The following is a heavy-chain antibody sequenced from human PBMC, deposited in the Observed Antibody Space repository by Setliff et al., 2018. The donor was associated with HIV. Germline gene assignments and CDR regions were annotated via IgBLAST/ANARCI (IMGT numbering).Heavy chain of an antibody. J-gene: IGHJ5*02. CDR1: GYTFTGHY. V-gene: IGHV1-2*02. CDR3: TNRGGSGTNVGNWFDP. D-gene: IGHD3-10*01. Sequence: GASVKVSCKASGYTFTGHYMHWVRQAPGQGLEWMGGILPIFGATDYAQKFQGRLTLTAVQSENSVYMELSSLRSDDTAVYYCTNRGGSGTNVGNWFDPWGQGTLVTVSS. CDR2: ILPIFGAT.